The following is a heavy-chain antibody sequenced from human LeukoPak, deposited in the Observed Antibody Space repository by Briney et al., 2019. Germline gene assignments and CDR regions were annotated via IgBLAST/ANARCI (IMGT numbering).Heavy chain of an antibody. V-gene: IGHV1-8*01. CDR3: ARGPPNWGYDY. Sequence: PGASVKVSCKASGYTFTSYDFNWVRQATGQRPEWMGWMSPNSGDTVYAQKFQDRVTMTRNTSISTAYMELSSLRSDDTAVYYCARGPPNWGYDYWGPGTLVTVSS. J-gene: IGHJ4*02. D-gene: IGHD7-27*01. CDR2: MSPNSGDT. CDR1: GYTFTSYD.